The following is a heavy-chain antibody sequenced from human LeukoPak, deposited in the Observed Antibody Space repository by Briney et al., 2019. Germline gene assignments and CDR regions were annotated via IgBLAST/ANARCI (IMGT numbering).Heavy chain of an antibody. CDR2: ISGSGGST. D-gene: IGHD2-8*01. CDR3: AKDRSCTNDICHGDFDY. CDR1: GFTFSSYA. J-gene: IGHJ4*02. V-gene: IGHV3-23*01. Sequence: GGPLRLSCAPSGFTFSSYAVSWVRQAPGKGLKWVSSISGSGGSTYSAESVKGRFTITRDNSKNTLYLQMNSLRAEDTALYYCAKDRSCTNDICHGDFDYWGQGTLVTVSS.